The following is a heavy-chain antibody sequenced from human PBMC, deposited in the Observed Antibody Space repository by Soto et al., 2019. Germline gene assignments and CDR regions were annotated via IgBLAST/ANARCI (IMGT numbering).Heavy chain of an antibody. D-gene: IGHD5-12*01. Sequence: QVQLVESGGGVVQPGWSLRLSCAASGFTFSSYGMHWVRQAPGKGLEWVAVISYDGSNKYYADSVKGRFTISRDNSKNTLYLQMNSLRAEDTAVYYCAKEWLQYNYFDYWGQGTLVTVSS. CDR2: ISYDGSNK. CDR3: AKEWLQYNYFDY. CDR1: GFTFSSYG. V-gene: IGHV3-30*18. J-gene: IGHJ4*02.